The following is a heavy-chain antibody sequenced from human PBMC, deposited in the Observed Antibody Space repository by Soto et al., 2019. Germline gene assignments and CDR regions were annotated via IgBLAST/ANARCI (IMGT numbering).Heavy chain of an antibody. J-gene: IGHJ6*02. CDR2: IYYSGST. CDR3: ARDNNNYGLNYYYFGMDV. D-gene: IGHD4-17*01. V-gene: IGHV4-30-4*01. CDR1: GGSISSGDYY. Sequence: LSLTCTVSGGSISSGDYYWSWIRQPPGKGLEWIGYIYYSGSTYYNPSLKSRVTISVDTSKNQFSLKLSSVTAADTAVYYCARDNNNYGLNYYYFGMDVWGQGTTVTVSS.